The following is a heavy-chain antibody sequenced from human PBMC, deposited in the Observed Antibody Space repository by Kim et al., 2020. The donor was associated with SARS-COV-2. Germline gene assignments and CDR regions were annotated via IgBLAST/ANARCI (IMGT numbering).Heavy chain of an antibody. D-gene: IGHD6-19*01. J-gene: IGHJ6*02. CDR2: ITHSGST. Sequence: SETLSLTCAVYGGSFSGYYWSWIRQPPGKWLEWIGEITHSGSTNYNPSLKSRVTISVDTSKNQFSLKLSSVTAADTAVYYCARGGRGSGWYYYGMYVWGQGTTVTVSS. V-gene: IGHV4-34*01. CDR3: ARGGRGSGWYYYGMYV. CDR1: GGSFSGYY.